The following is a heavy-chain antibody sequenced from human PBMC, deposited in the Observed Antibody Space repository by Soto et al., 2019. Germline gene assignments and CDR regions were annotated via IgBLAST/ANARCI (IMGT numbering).Heavy chain of an antibody. D-gene: IGHD1-26*01. Sequence: GGSLRLSCAASGFTFSSYGMHWVRQAPGKGLEWVAVISYDGSNKYYADSVKGRFTISRDNSKNTLYLQMNSLRAEDTAVYYCAKEGVGATEGGFDYWGQGTLVTVSS. CDR2: ISYDGSNK. CDR3: AKEGVGATEGGFDY. CDR1: GFTFSSYG. J-gene: IGHJ4*02. V-gene: IGHV3-30*18.